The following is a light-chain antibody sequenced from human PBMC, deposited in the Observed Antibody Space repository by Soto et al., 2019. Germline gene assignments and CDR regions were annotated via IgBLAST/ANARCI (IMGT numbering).Light chain of an antibody. CDR3: QQSGDSQWT. CDR2: AAS. J-gene: IGKJ1*01. Sequence: DIQMTQSPSSLSASVGARVTITCRASQAIRNDLAWYQQKPGKAPQRLIYAASSRATGIPDRFSGSGSGTDFTLTISSLEPEDFAVYYCQQSGDSQWTFGQGTRWIS. CDR1: QAIRND. V-gene: IGKV1-17*01.